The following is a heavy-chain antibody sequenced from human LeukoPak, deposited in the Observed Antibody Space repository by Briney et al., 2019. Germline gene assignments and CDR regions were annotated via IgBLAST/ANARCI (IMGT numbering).Heavy chain of an antibody. Sequence: GGSLRLSCAASGFTFSSYAMSWVRQAPGKGLEWVSAISGSGGSTYYADSVKGRFTISRDNSKNTLYLQMNSLRAEDTAVYYCAKDRTAVAGTEVAFGIWGQGTMVTVSS. D-gene: IGHD6-19*01. CDR2: ISGSGGST. CDR1: GFTFSSYA. V-gene: IGHV3-23*01. J-gene: IGHJ3*02. CDR3: AKDRTAVAGTEVAFGI.